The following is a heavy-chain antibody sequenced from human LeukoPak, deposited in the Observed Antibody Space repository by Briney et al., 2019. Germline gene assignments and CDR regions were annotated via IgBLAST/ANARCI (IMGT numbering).Heavy chain of an antibody. V-gene: IGHV1-2*02. Sequence: ASVKVSCKASGYTFTGYYMHWVRQAPGQELEWMGWINPNSGGTNYAQKFQGRVTMTRDTSISTAYMELSRLRSDDTAVYYCARDTSGGKVVDYWGQGTLVTVSS. J-gene: IGHJ4*02. CDR1: GYTFTGYY. CDR2: INPNSGGT. CDR3: ARDTSGGKVVDY. D-gene: IGHD4-23*01.